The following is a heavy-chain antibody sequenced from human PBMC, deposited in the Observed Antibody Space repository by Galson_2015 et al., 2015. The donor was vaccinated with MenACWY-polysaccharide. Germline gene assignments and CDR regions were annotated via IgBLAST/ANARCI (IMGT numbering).Heavy chain of an antibody. CDR1: GFSLSTTDVG. CDR2: IYRDDEK. Sequence: PALVNPTQPLKLPCTFSGFSLSTTDVGVGWIRQSTGKALERPEVIYRDDEKRYRPSLKTRLTITKDTSRSQVVLTMTNKDPVYTRTYYCAHSRYSTNCVYYRGIADYWCQGTLVTVSS. V-gene: IGHV2-5*02. D-gene: IGHD2-8*01. CDR3: AHSRYSTNCVYYRGIADY. J-gene: IGHJ4*02.